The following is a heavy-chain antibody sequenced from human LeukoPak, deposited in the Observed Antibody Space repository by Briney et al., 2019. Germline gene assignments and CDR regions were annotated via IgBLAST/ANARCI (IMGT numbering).Heavy chain of an antibody. V-gene: IGHV3-7*04. CDR1: GFXFSGQY. CDR3: ARETEMANLDY. D-gene: IGHD5-24*01. J-gene: IGHJ4*02. CDR2: IKQDGSEK. Sequence: GGSLRLSCLASGFXFSGQYISWVRQAPGKGLEWVANIKQDGSEKYYVDSVKGRFTISRDNAKKSLYLQMNSLRAEDTAVYYCARETEMANLDYWGQGTLVTVSS.